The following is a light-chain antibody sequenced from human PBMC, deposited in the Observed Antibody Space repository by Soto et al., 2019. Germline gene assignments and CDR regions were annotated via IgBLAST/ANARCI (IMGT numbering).Light chain of an antibody. CDR1: QSVSSY. Sequence: EIVLTQSPATLSLSPGERATLSCRASQSVSSYLAWYQQKPGQAPRVLIYDASNRATGIPARFSGSGSGTDFTLTISSLEPEDFAVYYWQQRSNWPITFGQGTRLEIK. V-gene: IGKV3-11*01. CDR2: DAS. J-gene: IGKJ5*01. CDR3: QQRSNWPIT.